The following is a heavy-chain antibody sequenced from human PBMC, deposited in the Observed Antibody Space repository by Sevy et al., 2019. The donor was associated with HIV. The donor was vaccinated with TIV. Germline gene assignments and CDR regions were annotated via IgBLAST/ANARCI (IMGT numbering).Heavy chain of an antibody. V-gene: IGHV3-7*01. J-gene: IGHJ4*02. CDR2: IKQDGSEK. CDR1: GFTFSTYW. CDR3: ARAPVGSGWYFPRGIDY. Sequence: GGSLRLSCAASGFTFSTYWMTWVRQAPGKGLEWVANIKQDGSEKYWAESVKGRLTVSRDNTKNSLYLQLNSLRAEDTAIYYCARAPVGSGWYFPRGIDYWGQGTLVTVSS. D-gene: IGHD6-13*01.